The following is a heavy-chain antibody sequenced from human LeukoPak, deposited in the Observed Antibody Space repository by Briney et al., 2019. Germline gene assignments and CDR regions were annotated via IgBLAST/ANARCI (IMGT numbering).Heavy chain of an antibody. CDR1: GFTFTDYF. CDR3: TTGNWGPY. Sequence: GGSLRLSCVASGFTFTDYFMNWVRQAPGKGLEWVGRIKRRADGGTADYAAPVEGRFTISRGDSKNTLYLQMNSLKTEDTAVYYCTTGNWGPYWGQGTLVTVSS. D-gene: IGHD7-27*01. CDR2: IKRRADGGTA. V-gene: IGHV3-15*07. J-gene: IGHJ4*02.